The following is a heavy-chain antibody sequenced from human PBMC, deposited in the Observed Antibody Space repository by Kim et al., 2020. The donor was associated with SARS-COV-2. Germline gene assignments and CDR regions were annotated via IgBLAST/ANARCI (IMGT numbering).Heavy chain of an antibody. D-gene: IGHD2-15*01. J-gene: IGHJ4*02. CDR2: IYYSGST. V-gene: IGHV4-39*01. CDR1: GGSISSSSYY. CDR3: ARGYCSGGSCYSIGGIAMTDY. Sequence: SETLSLTCTVSGGSISSSSYYWGWIRQPPGKGLEWIGSIYYSGSTYYNPSLKSRVTISVDTSKNQFSLKLSSVTAADTAVYYCARGYCSGGSCYSIGGIAMTDYWGQGTLVTVSS.